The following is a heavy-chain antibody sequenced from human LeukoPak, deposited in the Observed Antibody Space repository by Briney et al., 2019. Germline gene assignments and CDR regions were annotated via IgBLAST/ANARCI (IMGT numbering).Heavy chain of an antibody. Sequence: SETLSLTCAVYGGSFSGYYWSWISQPPGKGLEWIGEFNPGGSPNYNPSLNSRVTMSVDTSKNQFSLRLTSVTAADTAVYYCARGRGFRGRGVILVAWGQGTLVTASS. V-gene: IGHV4-34*01. D-gene: IGHD3-10*01. CDR3: ARGRGFRGRGVILVA. CDR2: FNPGGSP. J-gene: IGHJ5*02. CDR1: GGSFSGYY.